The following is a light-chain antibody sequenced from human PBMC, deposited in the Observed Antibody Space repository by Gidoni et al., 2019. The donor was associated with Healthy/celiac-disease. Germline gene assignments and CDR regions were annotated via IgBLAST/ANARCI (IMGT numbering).Light chain of an antibody. CDR1: QGIRND. J-gene: IGKJ1*01. CDR2: AAS. CDR3: LQDYNYPRT. V-gene: IGKV1-6*01. Sequence: AIQMTQSPSSLSASVGDRVTITCRASQGIRNDLGWYQQKPGKAPKLPIYAASSLQSGVPSRFSGSGSGTDFTLTISSLQPEDFATYYCLQDYNYPRTFGQXTKVEIK.